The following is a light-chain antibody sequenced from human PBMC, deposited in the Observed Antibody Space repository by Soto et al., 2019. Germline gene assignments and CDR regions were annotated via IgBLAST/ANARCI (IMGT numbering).Light chain of an antibody. CDR1: QSINSW. J-gene: IGKJ1*01. V-gene: IGKV1-5*03. Sequence: DSQMTQSPSTLSASVGDRVTITCRASQSINSWLAWYQQKPGKAPKLLIYKASSLESGVPSRFSGSGSGTEFTLTISSLQPDDFATYYCQQYNTYPWTFSQGTKVEIK. CDR2: KAS. CDR3: QQYNTYPWT.